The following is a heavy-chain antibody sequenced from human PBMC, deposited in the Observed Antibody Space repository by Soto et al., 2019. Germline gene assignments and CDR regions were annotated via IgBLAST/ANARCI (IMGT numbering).Heavy chain of an antibody. CDR3: AHYVSASPACWFDP. V-gene: IGHV2-5*02. CDR2: IYWDDDK. Sequence: QITLKESGPTLVKPTQTLTLTCSFSGLSLSTSGEAVGWIRQPPGKALEWLALIYWDDDKLFNPTLKTRLTITKDTSKNQVVLTLTNMDPVDTATYSCAHYVSASPACWFDPWGQGILVTVSS. D-gene: IGHD3-10*01. J-gene: IGHJ5*02. CDR1: GLSLSTSGEA.